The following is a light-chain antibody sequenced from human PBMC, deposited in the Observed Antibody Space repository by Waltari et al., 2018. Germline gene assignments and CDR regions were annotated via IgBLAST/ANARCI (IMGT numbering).Light chain of an antibody. Sequence: VVTQAPLSMYVTPGQPASMSCTSSESLLRSDGKTYLYWYLHKPGQPPRLLIYEAAKRFSGVPDRFSGSGSGTDFTLRISRVEAEDVGVYYCMQTLRLPSFSFGGGTKVEIK. J-gene: IGKJ4*01. CDR2: EAA. V-gene: IGKV2D-29*01. CDR3: MQTLRLPSFS. CDR1: ESLLRSDGKTY.